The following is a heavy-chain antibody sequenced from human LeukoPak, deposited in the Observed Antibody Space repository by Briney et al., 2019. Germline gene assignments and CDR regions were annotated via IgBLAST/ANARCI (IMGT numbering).Heavy chain of an antibody. CDR1: GFTFSSYA. CDR2: ISYDGSNK. V-gene: IGHV3-30-3*01. Sequence: GRSLRLSCAASGFTFSSYAMHWVRQAPGKGLEWVAVISYDGSNKYYADSVKGRFTISRDNSKNTLYLQMNSLRAEDTAAYYWARALKTKGATGGGGILDYWGQGTLVTVSS. CDR3: ARALKTKGATGGGGILDY. J-gene: IGHJ4*02. D-gene: IGHD1-26*01.